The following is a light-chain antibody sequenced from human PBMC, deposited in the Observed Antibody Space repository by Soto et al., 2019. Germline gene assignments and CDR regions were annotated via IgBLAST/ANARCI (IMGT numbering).Light chain of an antibody. CDR1: SSDVGAYNY. Sequence: QSALTQPASVSGSPGQSITISCTGTSSDVGAYNYVSWYQHHPGKVPQLMIYAVSNRPSGVSNRFSGSKSGNTASLTISGLQAEDEADYYCSSYTSSNTYVFGTGTKLTVL. CDR3: SSYTSSNTYV. V-gene: IGLV2-14*03. J-gene: IGLJ1*01. CDR2: AVS.